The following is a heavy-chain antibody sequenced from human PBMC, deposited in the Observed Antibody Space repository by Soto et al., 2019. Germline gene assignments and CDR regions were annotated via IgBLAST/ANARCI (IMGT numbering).Heavy chain of an antibody. V-gene: IGHV3-23*01. J-gene: IGHJ5*02. Sequence: EVQLLESWGDLVQPGGSLRLSCTASSFTFGNYAMSWVRQAPGKGLEWVSGISGSGGSTYYADSVKGRFTISRDNSKNTLYLQMNILRAEDTAVYYGAKGTGIVVLPTAMSWGQGTLVPVSS. CDR3: AKGTGIVVLPTAMS. D-gene: IGHD2-2*01. CDR1: SFTFGNYA. CDR2: ISGSGGST.